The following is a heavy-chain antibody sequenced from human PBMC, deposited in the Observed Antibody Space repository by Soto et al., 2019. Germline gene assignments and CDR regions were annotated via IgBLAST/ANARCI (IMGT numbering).Heavy chain of an antibody. CDR2: ISGRVNST. V-gene: IGHV3-23*01. J-gene: IGHJ4*02. D-gene: IGHD2-15*01. Sequence: EVQLLESGGGLVQPGGSLRLSCEASGFAFGTYVMSWVRQAPGKGLEWVSAISGRVNSTYYADSVKGRFTISRDNAKNTLYLQMTSLRAEDTAVYYCAKDIRSSGGRSPFDLWGQGTPVTVSS. CDR3: AKDIRSSGGRSPFDL. CDR1: GFAFGTYV.